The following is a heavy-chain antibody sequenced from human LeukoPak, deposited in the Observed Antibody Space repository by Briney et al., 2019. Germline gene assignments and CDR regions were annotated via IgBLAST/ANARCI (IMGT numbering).Heavy chain of an antibody. CDR3: AISAESLRNAFDI. CDR2: MHNSGSS. CDR1: GASTSDFH. J-gene: IGHJ3*02. D-gene: IGHD3-16*02. Sequence: SETLSLSCTVSGASTSDFHWNWIRQPPGKGLEWIGYMHNSGSSKHSPSLKSRVTISIDTSKNQFSLQLTSVTAADTAMYFCAISAESLRNAFDIWGQGTMVSVSS. V-gene: IGHV4-59*01.